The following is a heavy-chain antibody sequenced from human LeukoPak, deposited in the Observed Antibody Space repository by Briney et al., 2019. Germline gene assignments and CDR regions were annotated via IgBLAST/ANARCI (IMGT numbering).Heavy chain of an antibody. J-gene: IGHJ4*02. Sequence: GGSLRLSCVASGLSVSSNYMSWVRQAPGKGLEWVSVIYRDGRSYYAESVKGRFTISRDNSKNTLYIQMNSLRAEDTAVYYCARDDAAVAWGPYWGQGTLVTVSS. CDR2: IYRDGRS. CDR1: GLSVSSNY. CDR3: ARDDAAVAWGPY. V-gene: IGHV3-66*01. D-gene: IGHD6-19*01.